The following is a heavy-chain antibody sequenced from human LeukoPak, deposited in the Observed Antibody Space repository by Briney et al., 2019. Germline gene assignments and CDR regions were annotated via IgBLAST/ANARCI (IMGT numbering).Heavy chain of an antibody. CDR2: ISSNGGST. J-gene: IGHJ4*02. CDR3: ARGGYSGSRGFDY. V-gene: IGHV3-64*01. CDR1: GFTFSSYA. D-gene: IGHD1-26*01. Sequence: GGSLRLSCAASGFTFSSYAMHWVRQAPGKGLEYVSAISSNGGSTYYANSVKGRFTISRDNSKNKLYLQMGSLRAEDMAVYYCARGGYSGSRGFDYWGQGTLVTVSS.